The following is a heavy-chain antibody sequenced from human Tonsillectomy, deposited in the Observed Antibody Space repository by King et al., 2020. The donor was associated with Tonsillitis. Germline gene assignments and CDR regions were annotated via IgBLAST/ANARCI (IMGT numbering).Heavy chain of an antibody. J-gene: IGHJ4*02. Sequence: QLVQSGAEVKKPGASVKVSCKASGYTFIGYYLHWVRQAPGQGLEWMGWINPNSGGTNYAQKFQGRVTLTRDTSISTAYIGLTRLRSYDTAVYYCAREAEDFWSGYYIAYWGQGTLITVSS. CDR3: AREAEDFWSGYYIAY. CDR2: INPNSGGT. CDR1: GYTFIGYY. D-gene: IGHD3-3*01. V-gene: IGHV1-2*02.